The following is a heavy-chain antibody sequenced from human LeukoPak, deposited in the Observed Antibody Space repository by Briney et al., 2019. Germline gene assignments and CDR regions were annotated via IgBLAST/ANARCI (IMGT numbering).Heavy chain of an antibody. CDR1: GYTFTGYY. J-gene: IGHJ4*02. Sequence: APVKVSCKASGYTFTGYYMHWERQAPEQGLEWMGWINPNSGGTNYAQKFQGRVTMTRDTSISTAYMELSRLRSDDTAMYYCAVVVPSAGFYWGQGTLVTVAS. CDR2: INPNSGGT. D-gene: IGHD2-2*01. V-gene: IGHV1-2*02. CDR3: AVVVPSAGFY.